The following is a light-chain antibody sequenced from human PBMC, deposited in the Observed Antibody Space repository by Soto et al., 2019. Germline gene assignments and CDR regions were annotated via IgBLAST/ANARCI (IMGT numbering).Light chain of an antibody. CDR3: SSYAGSNYPYV. J-gene: IGLJ1*01. CDR1: IGDVGAYDY. V-gene: IGLV2-8*01. Sequence: QSSLNQPPSASGSPGQSFTISCTGTIGDVGAYDYVSWYQQHPGKAPKLLIYEVTKRPLGVPDRFSGSKSGNAASLTVSGLQAEDEADYYCSSYAGSNYPYVFGPGTKVTVL. CDR2: EVT.